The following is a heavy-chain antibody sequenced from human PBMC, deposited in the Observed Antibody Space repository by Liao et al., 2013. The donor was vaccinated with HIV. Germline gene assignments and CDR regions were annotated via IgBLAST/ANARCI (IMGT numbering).Heavy chain of an antibody. CDR2: MYYTGTS. CDR3: ARDVLEMASIKASYYYYYMDV. V-gene: IGHV4-59*11. Sequence: QVQLQESVPGLVKPSETLFLTCPVSGSSINSHYWSWIRQPPGKGLEWIGYMYYTGTSNYNPSLKSRVTISVDTSKNQFSLKLSSVTAADTAVYYCARDVLEMASIKASYYYYYMDVWGKGTTVTVSS. J-gene: IGHJ6*03. CDR1: GSSINSHY. D-gene: IGHD5-24*01.